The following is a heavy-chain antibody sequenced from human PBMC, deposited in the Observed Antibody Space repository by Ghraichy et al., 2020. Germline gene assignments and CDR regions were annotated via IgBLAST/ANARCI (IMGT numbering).Heavy chain of an antibody. Sequence: LSLTCAAPGLIFGSYWMTWVRQAPGKGLEWVANINQDGREKYYVGSVKGRFTISRDNAKSSLYLQMNNLSAEDTAVYYCSSGDTFDIWGRGTLVTVSS. V-gene: IGHV3-7*03. J-gene: IGHJ3*02. CDR2: INQDGREK. CDR3: SSGDTFDI. CDR1: GLIFGSYW. D-gene: IGHD3-10*01.